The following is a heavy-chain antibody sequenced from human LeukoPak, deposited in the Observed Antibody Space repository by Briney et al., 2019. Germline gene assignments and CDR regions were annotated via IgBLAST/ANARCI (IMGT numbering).Heavy chain of an antibody. CDR2: IRGSGGSI. CDR1: GFTFSSYA. J-gene: IGHJ4*02. D-gene: IGHD1-26*01. CDR3: AKARPRELYEFDY. Sequence: PGGSLRLSCAASGFTFSSYAMSWVRQAPGKGLEWVSAIRGSGGSIYYADSVKGRFTISRDNSKNTLYLQMNSLRAEDTAVYYCAKARPRELYEFDYWGQGTLVTVSS. V-gene: IGHV3-23*01.